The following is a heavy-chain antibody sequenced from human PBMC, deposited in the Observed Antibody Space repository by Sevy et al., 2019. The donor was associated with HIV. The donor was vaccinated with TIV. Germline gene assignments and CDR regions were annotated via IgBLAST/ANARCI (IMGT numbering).Heavy chain of an antibody. CDR3: ATAPGYYDSAPFDY. Sequence: GGSPRLSCAVSGFTFSNAWMNWVCQAPGTGLQWVGLIKSKIDGETTDYVAPVKGRFTISRDDSTNTLYLQMNSLKTEDTGVYYCATAPGYYDSAPFDYWGPGTLVTVSS. CDR2: IKSKIDGETT. D-gene: IGHD3-22*01. CDR1: GFTFSNAW. V-gene: IGHV3-15*01. J-gene: IGHJ4*02.